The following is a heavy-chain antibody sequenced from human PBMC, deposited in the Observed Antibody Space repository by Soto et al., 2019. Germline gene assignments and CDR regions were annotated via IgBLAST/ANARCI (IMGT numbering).Heavy chain of an antibody. CDR3: ARAPPGQPLLFDY. V-gene: IGHV1-58*01. CDR1: GFTFTSSA. J-gene: IGHJ4*02. Sequence: SVKVSCKASGFTFTSSAVQWVRQARGQRLEWIGWIVVGSGNTNYAQKFQERVTITRDMSTSTAYMELSSLRSEDTAVYYCARAPPGQPLLFDYWGQGTLVTVSS. CDR2: IVVGSGNT. D-gene: IGHD2-21*02.